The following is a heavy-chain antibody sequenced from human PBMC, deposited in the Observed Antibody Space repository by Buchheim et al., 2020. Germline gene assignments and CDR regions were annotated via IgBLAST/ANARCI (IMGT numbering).Heavy chain of an antibody. Sequence: QVQLVQSGAEVKKPGASVKVSCKASGYTFTSYAMHWVRQAPGQRLEWMGWINAGNGNTKYSQKFQGRVTITRDTSASTAYMELSSLRSEDTAVYYCARVKVKQQLLGLWYFDLWGRGTL. J-gene: IGHJ2*01. CDR2: INAGNGNT. V-gene: IGHV1-3*01. CDR3: ARVKVKQQLLGLWYFDL. CDR1: GYTFTSYA. D-gene: IGHD6-13*01.